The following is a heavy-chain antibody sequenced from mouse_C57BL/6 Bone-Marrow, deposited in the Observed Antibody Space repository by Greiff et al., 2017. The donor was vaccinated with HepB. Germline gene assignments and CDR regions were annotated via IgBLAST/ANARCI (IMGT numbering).Heavy chain of an antibody. J-gene: IGHJ1*03. V-gene: IGHV5-4*01. CDR1: GFTFSSYA. CDR3: ARGGPTIVTTWYFDV. Sequence: EVQGVESGGGLVKPGGSLKLSCAASGFTFSSYAMSWVRQTPEKRLEWVATISDGGSYTYYPDNVKGRFTISRDNAKNNLYLQMSHLKSEDTAMYYCARGGPTIVTTWYFDVWGTGTTVTASS. D-gene: IGHD2-5*01. CDR2: ISDGGSYT.